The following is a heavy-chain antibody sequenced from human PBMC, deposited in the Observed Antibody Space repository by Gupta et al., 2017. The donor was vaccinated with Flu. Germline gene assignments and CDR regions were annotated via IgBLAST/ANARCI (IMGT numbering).Heavy chain of an antibody. V-gene: IGHV4-31*02. CDR2: IYYSGST. CDR3: ARVRGLSRGPAARWNYYYYGMDV. Sequence: IYYSGSTYYNPSLKSRVTISVDTSKNQFSLKLSSVTAADTAVYYCARVRGLSRGPAARWNYYYYGMDVWGQGTTVTVSS. J-gene: IGHJ6*02. D-gene: IGHD2-2*01.